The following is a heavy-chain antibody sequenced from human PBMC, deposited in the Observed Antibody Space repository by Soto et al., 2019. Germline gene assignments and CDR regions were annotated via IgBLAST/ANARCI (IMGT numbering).Heavy chain of an antibody. Sequence: GGSLRLSCAASGFTFSDYYMSWIRQAPGKGLEWVSYISSSGSTIYYADSVKGRFTISRDNAKNSLYLQMNSLRAEDTAVYYCARGDIRYYYYYMDVWGKGTTVTVSS. CDR1: GFTFSDYY. CDR2: ISSSGSTI. V-gene: IGHV3-11*01. J-gene: IGHJ6*03. CDR3: ARGDIRYYYYYMDV.